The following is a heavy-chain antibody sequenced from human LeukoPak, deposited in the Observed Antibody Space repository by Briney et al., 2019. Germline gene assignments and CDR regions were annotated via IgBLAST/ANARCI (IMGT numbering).Heavy chain of an antibody. V-gene: IGHV4-59*01. J-gene: IGHJ4*02. Sequence: PSETLSLTCTVPGGSISSYYWSWIWQPPGKGLEWIGYIYYSGSTNYNPSLKRRVTISVDTSKNQFSLKLSSVTAADTAVYYCARVQQLWSLDYWGQGTLITVSS. D-gene: IGHD5-18*01. CDR2: IYYSGST. CDR3: ARVQQLWSLDY. CDR1: GGSISSYY.